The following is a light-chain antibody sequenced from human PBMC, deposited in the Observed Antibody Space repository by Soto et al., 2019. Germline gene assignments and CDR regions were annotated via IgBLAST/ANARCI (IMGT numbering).Light chain of an antibody. Sequence: DIVMTQSPDSLAVSLGERATINCKSSQSILYSSNNKNYLAWYQQKPGQPPKLLIYWASTRESGVPDRFSGSGSGTDFTLAFSSLQAGDVAVYYCQQYYDAPQTFGQGTKVEIK. CDR1: QSILYSSNNKNY. J-gene: IGKJ1*01. CDR3: QQYYDAPQT. CDR2: WAS. V-gene: IGKV4-1*01.